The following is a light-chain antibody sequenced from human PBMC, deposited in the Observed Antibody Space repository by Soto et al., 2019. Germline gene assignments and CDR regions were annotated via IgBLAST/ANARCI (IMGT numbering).Light chain of an antibody. CDR3: QQYHSYKS. CDR2: DAS. J-gene: IGKJ1*01. CDR1: RSILSR. V-gene: IGKV1-5*01. Sequence: DIQMTQSPSTLYASVGDRVIITCRAGRSILSRLAWYQQKPGKAPKVLIYDASTLESGVPSRFSGSGSGTEFTLTISSLQPDDFATYYCQQYHSYKSFGQGTKVEIK.